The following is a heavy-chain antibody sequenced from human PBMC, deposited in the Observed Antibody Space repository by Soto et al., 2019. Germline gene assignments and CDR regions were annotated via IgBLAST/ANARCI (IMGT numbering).Heavy chain of an antibody. CDR3: ARGKTVAAAGPFDY. V-gene: IGHV4-39*07. J-gene: IGHJ4*02. D-gene: IGHD6-13*01. Sequence: SETLSLTCTVSSGSITTSNYYWVWIRQPPGKGLEWITMIYSSGTTYYNPSLKSRVTISVDTSKNQFSLKLSSVTAADTAVYYCARGKTVAAAGPFDYWGQGTLVTVSS. CDR2: IYSSGTT. CDR1: SGSITTSNYY.